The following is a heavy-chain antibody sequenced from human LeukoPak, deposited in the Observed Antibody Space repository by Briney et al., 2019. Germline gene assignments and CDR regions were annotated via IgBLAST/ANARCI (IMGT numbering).Heavy chain of an antibody. CDR2: IYYGGST. Sequence: SETLSLTCTVSGGSISSGGYYWSWIRQHPGKGLEWIGYIYYGGSTYYNPSLKSRVTISVDTSKNQFSLKLSSVTAADTAVYYCARDILSYGFDPWGQGTLVTVSS. CDR3: ARDILSYGFDP. V-gene: IGHV4-31*03. D-gene: IGHD1-26*01. CDR1: GGSISSGGYY. J-gene: IGHJ5*02.